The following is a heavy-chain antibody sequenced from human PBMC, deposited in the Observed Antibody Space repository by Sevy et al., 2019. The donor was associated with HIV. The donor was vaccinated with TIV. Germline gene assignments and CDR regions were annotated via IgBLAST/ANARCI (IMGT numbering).Heavy chain of an antibody. CDR1: GFTFSNAW. D-gene: IGHD3-16*01. CDR3: TTDGGGVHGAFDI. Sequence: GGSLRLSCAASGFTFSNAWMSWVRQAPGKGLEWFARIKSKTDGATTGYAAPVKGRFTISRDDSKNTLYLQMNSLKTADTAVYYCTTDGGGVHGAFDIWGQGTMVTVSS. V-gene: IGHV3-15*01. CDR2: IKSKTDGATT. J-gene: IGHJ3*02.